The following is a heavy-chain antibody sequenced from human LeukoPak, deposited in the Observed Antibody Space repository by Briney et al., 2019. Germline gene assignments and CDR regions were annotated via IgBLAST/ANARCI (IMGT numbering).Heavy chain of an antibody. CDR1: GGSISSGDYY. J-gene: IGHJ4*02. CDR3: ARFGRGYSGSEEIDY. CDR2: IYYSGST. D-gene: IGHD5-12*01. V-gene: IGHV4-30-4*01. Sequence: SETLSLTYTVSGGSISSGDYYWSWIRQPPGKGLEWIGYIYYSGSTYYNPSLKSRVTISVDTSKNQFSLKLSSVTAADTAVYYCARFGRGYSGSEEIDYWGQGTLVTVSS.